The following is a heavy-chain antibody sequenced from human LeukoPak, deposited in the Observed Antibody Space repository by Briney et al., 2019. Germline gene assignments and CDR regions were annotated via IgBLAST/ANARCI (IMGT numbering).Heavy chain of an antibody. CDR3: ARVGAPAAIMTDY. V-gene: IGHV3-30-3*01. D-gene: IGHD2-2*01. CDR1: GFTFSSYA. J-gene: IGHJ4*02. Sequence: GGSLRLSCAASGFTFSSYAMHWVRQAPGKGLEWVAVISYDGSNKYYADSVKGRFTISRDSSKNTLYLQMNSLGAEDTAVYYCARVGAPAAIMTDYWGQGTLVTVSS. CDR2: ISYDGSNK.